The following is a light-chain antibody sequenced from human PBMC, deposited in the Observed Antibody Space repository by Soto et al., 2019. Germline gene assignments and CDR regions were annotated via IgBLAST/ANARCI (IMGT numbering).Light chain of an antibody. J-gene: IGLJ2*01. Sequence: QSALTQPRSVSGSPGQSVTSSCTGTSSDVGGYNYVSWYQQHPGKAPKLMIYDVSKRPSGVPDRFSGSKSGNTASLTISGLQAEDEADYYCCSYAGSYTLEVFGGGTKLTVL. CDR3: CSYAGSYTLEV. V-gene: IGLV2-11*01. CDR2: DVS. CDR1: SSDVGGYNY.